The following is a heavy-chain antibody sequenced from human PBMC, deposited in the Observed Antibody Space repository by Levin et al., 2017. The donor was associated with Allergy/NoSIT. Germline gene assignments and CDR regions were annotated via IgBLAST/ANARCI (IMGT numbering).Heavy chain of an antibody. J-gene: IGHJ6*02. CDR3: AREGSGYSNANYYYGLDV. CDR1: GFSFSFYN. Sequence: GESLKISCSSSGFSFSFYNLNWVRQAPGKGLEWLSYVSATGTTIYYADSVKGRFTVSRDNAENSLFLQMTSLRAEDTATYYCAREGSGYSNANYYYGLDVWGQGTTVTVSS. D-gene: IGHD5-18*01. V-gene: IGHV3-48*01. CDR2: VSATGTTI.